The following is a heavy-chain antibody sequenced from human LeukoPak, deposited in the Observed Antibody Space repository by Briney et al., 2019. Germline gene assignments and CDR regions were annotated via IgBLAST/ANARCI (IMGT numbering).Heavy chain of an antibody. CDR2: IYYSGST. Sequence: SETLSLTCTVSGGSISSYYWSWIRQPPGKGLEWIGYIYYSGSTNYNPSLKSRVTISVDTSKNQFSLKLSSVTAADTDVYYCARVKYYDSSGYAGAFDIWGQGTMVTVSS. D-gene: IGHD3-22*01. V-gene: IGHV4-59*12. J-gene: IGHJ3*02. CDR3: ARVKYYDSSGYAGAFDI. CDR1: GGSISSYY.